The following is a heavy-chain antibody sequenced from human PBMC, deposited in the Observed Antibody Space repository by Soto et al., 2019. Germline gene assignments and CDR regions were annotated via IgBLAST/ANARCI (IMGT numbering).Heavy chain of an antibody. CDR3: ARARITMVREVIKYNMDV. J-gene: IGHJ6*02. V-gene: IGHV4-30-2*01. CDR1: CGSISSGGYS. Sequence: PSETLSLTCAVSCGSISSGGYSWNWIRQPPGMGLEWIGYIYQSGSTHSNPSLQSRVTISVDTSKNQFSLKLSSVTAADTGIYYCARARITMVREVIKYNMDVWGQGTTVTVSS. CDR2: IYQSGST. D-gene: IGHD3-10*01.